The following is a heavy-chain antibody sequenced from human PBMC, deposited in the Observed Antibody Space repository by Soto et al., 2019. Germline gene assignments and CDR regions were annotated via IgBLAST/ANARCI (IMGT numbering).Heavy chain of an antibody. Sequence: SETLSLTCSVSGGSISSGGYYWSWIRQHPGKGLEWIGYIYYSGSTYYNPSLKSRVTISVDTSKNQFSLKLSSVTAADTAVYYCARGDAYYESSGSYTPYAFDIWGQGTMVTVSS. CDR2: IYYSGST. CDR3: ARGDAYYESSGSYTPYAFDI. V-gene: IGHV4-31*03. J-gene: IGHJ3*02. CDR1: GGSISSGGYY. D-gene: IGHD3-22*01.